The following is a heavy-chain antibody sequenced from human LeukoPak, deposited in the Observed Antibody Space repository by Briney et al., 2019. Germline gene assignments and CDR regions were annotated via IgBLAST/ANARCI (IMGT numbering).Heavy chain of an antibody. Sequence: GGSLRLSCAASGFTFSSYAMHWVRQAPGKGLEWVAVISYDGSNKYYADSVKGRFTISRDNSKNTLYLQMNSLRAEDTAVYYCAKVPDYYGDLYYFDYWGQGTLVTVSS. CDR2: ISYDGSNK. CDR1: GFTFSSYA. V-gene: IGHV3-30-3*01. J-gene: IGHJ4*02. CDR3: AKVPDYYGDLYYFDY. D-gene: IGHD4-17*01.